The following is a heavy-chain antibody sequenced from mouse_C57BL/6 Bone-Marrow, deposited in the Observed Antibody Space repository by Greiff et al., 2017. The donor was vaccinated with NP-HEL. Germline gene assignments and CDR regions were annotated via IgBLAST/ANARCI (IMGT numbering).Heavy chain of an antibody. CDR2: IYPSDSET. D-gene: IGHD2-3*01. CDR3: ARSRWLLPYYYAMDY. Sequence: VQLQQPGAELVRPGSSVKLSCKASGYTFTSYWMDWVKQRPGQGLEWIGNIYPSDSETHYNQKFKDKATLTVDKSSSTAYMQLSILTSEDSAVYYCARSRWLLPYYYAMDYWGQGTSVTVSS. V-gene: IGHV1-61*01. J-gene: IGHJ4*01. CDR1: GYTFTSYW.